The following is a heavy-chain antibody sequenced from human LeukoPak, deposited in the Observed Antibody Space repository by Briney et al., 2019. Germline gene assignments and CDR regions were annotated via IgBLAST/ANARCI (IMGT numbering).Heavy chain of an antibody. V-gene: IGHV4-38-2*02. CDR1: GYSISSGYY. D-gene: IGHD2-2*01. J-gene: IGHJ4*02. CDR3: ARHGNIVLVPAAMAFDY. Sequence: SETLSLTCTVSGYSISSGYYWGWIRQPPGKGLEWIGSIYHSGSTYYNPSLKSRVTISVDTSKNQFSLKLSSVTAADTAVYYCARHGNIVLVPAAMAFDYWGQGTLVTVSS. CDR2: IYHSGST.